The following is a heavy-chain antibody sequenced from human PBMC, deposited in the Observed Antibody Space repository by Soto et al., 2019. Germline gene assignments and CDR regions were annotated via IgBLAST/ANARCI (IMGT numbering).Heavy chain of an antibody. Sequence: GASVKVSCKASGYTFTSYGISWVRQAPGQGLEWMGWISAYNGNTNYAQKLQGRVTMTTDTSTSTAYMELRSLRSDDTAVYYCARDRGNYGSGSYRKGYFDYWGQGTLVTVSS. CDR3: ARDRGNYGSGSYRKGYFDY. V-gene: IGHV1-18*01. CDR1: GYTFTSYG. CDR2: ISAYNGNT. J-gene: IGHJ4*02. D-gene: IGHD3-10*01.